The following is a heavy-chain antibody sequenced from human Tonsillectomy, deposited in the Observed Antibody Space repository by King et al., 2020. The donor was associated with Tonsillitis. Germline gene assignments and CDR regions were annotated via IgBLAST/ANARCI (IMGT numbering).Heavy chain of an antibody. V-gene: IGHV4-59*01. J-gene: IGHJ5*02. CDR2: IHSSGST. CDR3: ARDVGGKYLYNGFDP. Sequence: QLQESGPGLVKPSETLSLTCTVSGGSISGYYWSWIRQPPGKGLEWIGYIHSSGSTNYSPSLKSRLSISVDTSKNHFSLKLSSLTAADTAVYYCARDVGGKYLYNGFDPWGQGTLVTV. D-gene: IGHD2/OR15-2a*01. CDR1: GGSISGYY.